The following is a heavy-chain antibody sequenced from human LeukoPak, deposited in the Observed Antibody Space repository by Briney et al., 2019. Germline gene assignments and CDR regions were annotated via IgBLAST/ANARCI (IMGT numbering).Heavy chain of an antibody. V-gene: IGHV1-69*13. CDR2: IIPIFGTA. Sequence: ASVKVSCKASGYTFTGYYMHWVRQAPGQGLEWMGGIIPIFGTANYAQKFQGRVTITADESTSTAYMELSSLRSEDTAVYYCARALPAAGTFYYYYYMDVWGKGTTVTISS. D-gene: IGHD6-13*01. CDR3: ARALPAAGTFYYYYYMDV. J-gene: IGHJ6*03. CDR1: GYTFTGYY.